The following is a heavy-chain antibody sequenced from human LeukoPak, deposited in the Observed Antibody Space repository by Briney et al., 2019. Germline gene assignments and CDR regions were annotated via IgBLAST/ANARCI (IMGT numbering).Heavy chain of an antibody. CDR3: AELAITMIGGV. V-gene: IGHV3-30*02. J-gene: IGHJ6*04. CDR1: GFNFRNSG. Sequence: GGSLRLSFTASGFNFRNSGMHWVRQAPGKGLEWVAFIQNDASQKYFADSVKGRFTISRDNAKNSLYLQMNSLRAEDTAVYYCAELAITMIGGVWGKGTTVTISS. D-gene: IGHD3-10*02. CDR2: IQNDASQK.